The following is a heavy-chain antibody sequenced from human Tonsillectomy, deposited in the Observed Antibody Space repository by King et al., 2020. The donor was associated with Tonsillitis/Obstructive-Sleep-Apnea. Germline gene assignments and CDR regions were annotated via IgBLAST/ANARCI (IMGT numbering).Heavy chain of an antibody. D-gene: IGHD2-2*01. Sequence: VQLVESGAEVKKPGESLKISCKGSGYSFTSYWIGWVRQMPGKGLEWMGIIYPGDSDTRYSPSFQGQVTISADKSISTAYLQWSSLKASDTAMYYCARQDIVVVGGDAFDIWGQGTRVTVSS. CDR2: IYPGDSDT. J-gene: IGHJ3*02. CDR3: ARQDIVVVGGDAFDI. V-gene: IGHV5-51*01. CDR1: GYSFTSYW.